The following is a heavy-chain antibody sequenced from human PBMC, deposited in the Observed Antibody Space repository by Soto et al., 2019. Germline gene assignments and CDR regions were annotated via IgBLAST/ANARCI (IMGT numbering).Heavy chain of an antibody. CDR2: IFYSGST. CDR1: GDSISGSYYY. J-gene: IGHJ5*02. CDR3: ARHDETRTHRGWRWFDP. V-gene: IGHV4-39*01. D-gene: IGHD2-15*01. Sequence: SETLSLTRTVSGDSISGSYYYWGWIREAPGKGLEWIASIFYSGSTYYNPSLKSRVTISVDTSMNQFSLDLTSVTAADMSVYYCARHDETRTHRGWRWFDPWGRGTLVTVSS.